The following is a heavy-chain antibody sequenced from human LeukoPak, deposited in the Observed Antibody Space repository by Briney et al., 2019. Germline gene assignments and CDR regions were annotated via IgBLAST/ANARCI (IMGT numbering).Heavy chain of an antibody. V-gene: IGHV4-4*07. J-gene: IGHJ6*02. CDR2: IYTSGST. CDR3: ARASWLRDYSPNYGMDV. Sequence: SETLSLTCTVSGGSISSYYWSWIRQPAGKGLEWIGRIYTSGSTNYNSSLKSRVTISVDTSKNQFSLKLSSVTAAGTAVYYCARASWLRDYSPNYGMDVWGQGTTVTVSS. CDR1: GGSISSYY. D-gene: IGHD6-19*01.